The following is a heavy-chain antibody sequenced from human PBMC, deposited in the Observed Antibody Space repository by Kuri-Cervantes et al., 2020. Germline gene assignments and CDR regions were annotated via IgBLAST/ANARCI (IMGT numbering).Heavy chain of an antibody. J-gene: IGHJ3*02. CDR1: GFTFSSYW. CDR3: ARDRDAFDI. CDR2: INSDGSST. Sequence: GESLKISCAAPGFTFSSYWMHWVRQAPGKGLVWVSRINSDGSSTSYADSVEGRFTISRDNAKNTLYLQMNSLRAEDTAVYYCARDRDAFDIWGQGTMVTVSS. V-gene: IGHV3-74*01.